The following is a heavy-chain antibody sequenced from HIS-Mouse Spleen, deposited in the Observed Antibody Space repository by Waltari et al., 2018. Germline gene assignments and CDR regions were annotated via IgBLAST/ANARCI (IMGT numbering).Heavy chain of an antibody. CDR1: GGSFSCYY. D-gene: IGHD3-10*01. CDR3: ARARSGVRGVIDAFDI. V-gene: IGHV4-34*01. J-gene: IGHJ3*02. Sequence: QVQLQQWGAGLLKPSETLSLTCAVYGGSFSCYYWSWIRQPPGKGLEWIGEINHSGSTNYNPSLKSRVTISVDTSKNQFSLKLSSVTAADTAVYYCARARSGVRGVIDAFDIWGQGTMVTVSS. CDR2: INHSGST.